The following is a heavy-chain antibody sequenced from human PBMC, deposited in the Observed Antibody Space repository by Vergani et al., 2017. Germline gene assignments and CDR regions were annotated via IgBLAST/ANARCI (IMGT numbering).Heavy chain of an antibody. CDR3: ARDRDLYCRSTTSCHNWFDP. V-gene: IGHV3-23*01. D-gene: IGHD2/OR15-2a*01. CDR2: ISGSGGST. J-gene: IGHJ5*02. CDR1: GFTFSSYA. Sequence: EVQLLESGGGLVQPGGSLRLSCAASGFTFSSYAMSWVRQAPGKGLEWVAAISGSGGSTYYADSVKGRFTISRDNSKNTLYLQMNSLRAEDTAVYYCARDRDLYCRSTTSCHNWFDPWVQGSLVTVSS.